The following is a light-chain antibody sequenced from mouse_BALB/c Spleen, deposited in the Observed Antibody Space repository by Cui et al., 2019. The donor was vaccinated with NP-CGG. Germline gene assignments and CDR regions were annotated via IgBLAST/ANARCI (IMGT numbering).Light chain of an antibody. V-gene: IGLV1*01. CDR3: ALWYSNHWV. CDR2: GTN. Sequence: QAVVMQESALTISAGETVTLTCPSSTGALKTSNYANWVQEKPDHLFTGLIGGTNNRVPGVPARFSGSLIGDKASLTITGAQTEDEAIYYCALWYSNHWVFGGGTKLTVL. J-gene: IGLJ1*01. CDR1: TGALKTSNY.